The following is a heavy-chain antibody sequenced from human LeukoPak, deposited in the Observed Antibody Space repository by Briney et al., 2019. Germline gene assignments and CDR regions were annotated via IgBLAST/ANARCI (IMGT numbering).Heavy chain of an antibody. J-gene: IGHJ5*02. CDR3: ARQEYSSSSPRFDP. CDR2: IYYSGST. CDR1: GGSISSSGYY. D-gene: IGHD6-6*01. V-gene: IGHV4-39*01. Sequence: PSETLSLTCTVSGGSISSSGYYWGWIRQPPGTGLEWIGSIYYSGSTYYNPSLKSRVTISVDTSKNQFSLKLSSVTAADTAVYYCARQEYSSSSPRFDPWGQGTLVTVSS.